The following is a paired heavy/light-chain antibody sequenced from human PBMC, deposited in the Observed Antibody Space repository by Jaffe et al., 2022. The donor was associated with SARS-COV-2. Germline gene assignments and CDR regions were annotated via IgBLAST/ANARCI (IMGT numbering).Heavy chain of an antibody. CDR1: EFSFMNYW. V-gene: IGHV5-51*01. CDR3: TRHARPDASWYFDL. J-gene: IGHJ2*01. Sequence: EVQLVQSGTEVKKPGESLTISCKGSEFSFMNYWIVWVRQMPGKGLELMGVIFDGDLDVQYRPSFQGQVTISVDKSINTAFLHWNSLKASDTAIYFCTRHARPDASWYFDLWGRGTLVTVSS. D-gene: IGHD2-2*01. CDR2: IFDGDLDV.
Light chain of an antibody. V-gene: IGKV3-15*01. CDR2: DAS. CDR1: ESVSSS. Sequence: EIVMTQSPVTLSVSPGERATLSCRASESVSSSLAWYQQRPGQAPRLLIYDASKRAAGVPDRFSGGGSGTEFVLTISSLQSEDSAVYFCQQYKNWPPEALGQGTKVEIK. CDR3: QQYKNWPPEA. J-gene: IGKJ1*01.